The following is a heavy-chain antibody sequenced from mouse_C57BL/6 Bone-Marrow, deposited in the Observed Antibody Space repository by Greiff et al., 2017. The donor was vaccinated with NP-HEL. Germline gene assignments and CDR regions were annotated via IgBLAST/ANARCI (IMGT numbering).Heavy chain of an antibody. CDR2: IDPSDSYT. CDR1: GYTFTSYW. CDR3: ARWGMDY. Sequence: QVQLQQPGAELVRPGSSVKLSCKASGYTFTSYWMPWVKQRPIQGLEWIGNIDPSDSYTHYHQKFKDKATLTVDKSSSTAYMQLSSLTSEDSAVYYCARWGMDYWGQGTSVTVSS. J-gene: IGHJ4*01. V-gene: IGHV1-52*01.